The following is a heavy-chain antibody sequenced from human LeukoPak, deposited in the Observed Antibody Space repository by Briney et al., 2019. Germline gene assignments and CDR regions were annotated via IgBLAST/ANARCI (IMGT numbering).Heavy chain of an antibody. Sequence: ASVKVSCKASGYSFTGYYMHWVQQAPGQGLEWMAWINPNSGDTNYALKFQGRVTMTRDTSISTAYMELSRLRSDDTAVYYCARNGIAVAGYDYWGQGTLVTVSS. D-gene: IGHD6-19*01. CDR3: ARNGIAVAGYDY. J-gene: IGHJ4*02. CDR2: INPNSGDT. V-gene: IGHV1-2*02. CDR1: GYSFTGYY.